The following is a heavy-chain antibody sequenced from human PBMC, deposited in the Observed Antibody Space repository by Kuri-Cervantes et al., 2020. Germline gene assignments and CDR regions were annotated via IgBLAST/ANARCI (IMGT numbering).Heavy chain of an antibody. V-gene: IGHV4-39*01. J-gene: IGHJ5*02. Sequence: GSLRLSCTVSGGSISSSSYYWGWIRQPPGKGLEWIGSIYYSGSTYYNPSLKSRVTISVDTSKNQFSLKLSSVTAADTAFYYCARQPSFVILNWFDPWGQGTLVTVSS. D-gene: IGHD2/OR15-2a*01. CDR3: ARQPSFVILNWFDP. CDR2: IYYSGST. CDR1: GGSISSSSYY.